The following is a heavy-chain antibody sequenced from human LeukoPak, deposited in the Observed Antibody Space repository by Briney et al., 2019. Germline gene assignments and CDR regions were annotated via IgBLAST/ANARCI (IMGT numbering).Heavy chain of an antibody. CDR2: IYTSGST. CDR1: GGSISSGSYY. Sequence: KPSETLSLTCTVSGGSISSGSYYWSWIRQPAGKGMEWIGRIYTSGSTNYNPSLKSRVTISVDTSKNQYSLKLSSVTAADTAVYYCAREARYDFWSGYPDYWGQGTLVTVSS. CDR3: AREARYDFWSGYPDY. V-gene: IGHV4-61*02. D-gene: IGHD3-3*01. J-gene: IGHJ4*02.